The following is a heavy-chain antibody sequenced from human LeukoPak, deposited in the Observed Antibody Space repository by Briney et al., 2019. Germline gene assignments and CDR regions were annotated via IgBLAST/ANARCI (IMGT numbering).Heavy chain of an antibody. Sequence: TGGSLRPSCAPSGFSFNEYAMHCVPQVPGEGLGWASSISWTSATIGYADSVKGRVTISRDNAKNSLYLQMNSLRAEDTALYYCAKENVRGPGLGDWGQGTLVTVSS. D-gene: IGHD3-16*01. CDR2: ISWTSATI. J-gene: IGHJ4*02. CDR3: AKENVRGPGLGD. CDR1: GFSFNEYA. V-gene: IGHV3-9*01.